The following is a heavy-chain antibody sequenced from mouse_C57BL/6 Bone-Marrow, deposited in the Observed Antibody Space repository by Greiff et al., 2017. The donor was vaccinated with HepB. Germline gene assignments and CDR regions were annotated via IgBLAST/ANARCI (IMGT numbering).Heavy chain of an antibody. J-gene: IGHJ2*01. CDR3: ASREELEGY. D-gene: IGHD3-1*01. CDR1: GYTFTDYY. Sequence: VQLQQSGPVLVKPGASVKMSCKASGYTFTDYYMNWVKQSHGKSLEWIGVINPYNGGTSYNQKFKGKATLTVDKSSSTAYMELNSLTSEDSAVYYWASREELEGYWGQGTTLTVSS. V-gene: IGHV1-19*01. CDR2: INPYNGGT.